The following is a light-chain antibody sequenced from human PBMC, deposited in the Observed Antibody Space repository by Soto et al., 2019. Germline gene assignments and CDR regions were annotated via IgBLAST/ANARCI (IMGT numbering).Light chain of an antibody. CDR3: QQYGSAPFT. CDR2: DAS. Sequence: EVVMTQSPATLSVSPGERSALSFMASQSVASSHLAWYRQKPGQTPRLLIYDASSRATGIPDRISGSGSGTDFTLTISRLEPEDFAVYYCQQYGSAPFTFGPGTKVDIK. J-gene: IGKJ3*01. CDR1: QSVASSH. V-gene: IGKV3-20*01.